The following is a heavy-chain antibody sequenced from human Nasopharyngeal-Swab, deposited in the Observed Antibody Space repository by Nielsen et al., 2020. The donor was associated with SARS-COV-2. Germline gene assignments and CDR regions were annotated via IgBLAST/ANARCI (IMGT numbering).Heavy chain of an antibody. D-gene: IGHD3-22*01. J-gene: IGHJ6*03. CDR3: ARGPYSSGYPYYYYYYMDV. V-gene: IGHV4-61*06. CDR2: IYYSGST. Sequence: RQAPGKGLEWIGYIYYSGSTNYNPSLKSRVTISVDTSKNQFSLKLSSVTAADTAVYYCARGPYSSGYPYYYYYYMDVWGKGTTVTVSS.